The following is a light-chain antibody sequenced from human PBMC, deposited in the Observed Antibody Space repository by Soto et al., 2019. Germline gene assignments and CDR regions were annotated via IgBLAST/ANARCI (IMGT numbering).Light chain of an antibody. CDR2: EVS. J-gene: IGLJ1*01. V-gene: IGLV2-8*01. CDR1: SSDVGGYNY. Sequence: QSALTQPPSASGSPGQSVTISCTGTSSDVGGYNYVSWHQQHPGKVPKLMIYEVSKRPSGVPDRFSGSKSGNTASLTVSGLQAEDEADYYCSSYAGSNTDYVFGTGTKVTVL. CDR3: SSYAGSNTDYV.